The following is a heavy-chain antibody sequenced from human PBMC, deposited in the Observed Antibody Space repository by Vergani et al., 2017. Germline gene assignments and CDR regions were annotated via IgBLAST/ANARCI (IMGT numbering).Heavy chain of an antibody. V-gene: IGHV3-30*18. CDR2: ISYDGTQK. CDR3: AKHFRGWGIDY. J-gene: IGHJ4*02. Sequence: QVHLVESGGGVVQPGRSLRLSCVVSGFTSSYYGMHWVRQAPGKGLEWVAVISYDGTQKYYADSVKGRFTLSRDFSKNTLYLQMNSLGTDDTATYYCAKHFRGWGIDYWGQGTQVIVSS. D-gene: IGHD3-16*01. CDR1: GFTSSYYG.